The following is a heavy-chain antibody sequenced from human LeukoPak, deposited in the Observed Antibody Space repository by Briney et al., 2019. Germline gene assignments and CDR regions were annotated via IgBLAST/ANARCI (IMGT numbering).Heavy chain of an antibody. Sequence: PGRPLRLPCAASGFAFNTYAMHWLRQAPGQGLEWVALIWHDGSHKFYSNSVRGQFTISRDNSKNTVSLQMNNLRPEDTAVYYCARENFGSGSYPDFWGQGTLVTVSS. CDR2: IWHDGSHK. D-gene: IGHD3-10*01. CDR1: GFAFNTYA. V-gene: IGHV3-33*01. J-gene: IGHJ4*02. CDR3: ARENFGSGSYPDF.